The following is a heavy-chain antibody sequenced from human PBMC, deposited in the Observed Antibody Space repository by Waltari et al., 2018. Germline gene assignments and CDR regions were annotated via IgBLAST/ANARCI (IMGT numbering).Heavy chain of an antibody. Sequence: QVQLQESGPGLVKPSETLSLTCTVSGGSISSHYWSWIRQPPGKGLEWIGYIYYSGSTNYNPSLKSRVTISVDTSKNQCSLKLSSVTAADTAVYYCARDTSRYDFWSGYPGWFDPWGQGTLVTVSS. V-gene: IGHV4-59*11. CDR3: ARDTSRYDFWSGYPGWFDP. J-gene: IGHJ5*02. CDR1: GGSISSHY. CDR2: IYYSGST. D-gene: IGHD3-3*01.